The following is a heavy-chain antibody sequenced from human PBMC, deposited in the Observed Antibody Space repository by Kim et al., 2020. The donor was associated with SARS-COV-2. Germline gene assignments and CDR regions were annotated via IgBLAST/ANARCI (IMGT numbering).Heavy chain of an antibody. CDR1: GYSFTSYW. Sequence: GESLKISCKGSGYSFTSYWIGWVRQMPGKGLEWMGIIYPGDSDTRYSPSFQGQVTISADKSISTAYLQWSSLKASDTAMYYCARSIVGAPRHRPHFDYWGQGTLVTVSS. D-gene: IGHD1-26*01. CDR2: IYPGDSDT. J-gene: IGHJ4*02. CDR3: ARSIVGAPRHRPHFDY. V-gene: IGHV5-51*01.